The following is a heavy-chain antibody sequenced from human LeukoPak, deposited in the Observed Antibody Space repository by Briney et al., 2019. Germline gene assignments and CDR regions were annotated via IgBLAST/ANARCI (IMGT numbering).Heavy chain of an antibody. J-gene: IGHJ4*02. Sequence: SETLSLTCTVSGGSISSYYWSWIRQPPGKGLEWIGYIYYSGSTNYNPSLKSRVTISVDTSKNQFSLKLSSVTAADTAVYYCATFGESRPFDYWGQGTLVTVSS. CDR3: ATFGESRPFDY. CDR1: GGSISSYY. V-gene: IGHV4-59*08. CDR2: IYYSGST. D-gene: IGHD3-10*01.